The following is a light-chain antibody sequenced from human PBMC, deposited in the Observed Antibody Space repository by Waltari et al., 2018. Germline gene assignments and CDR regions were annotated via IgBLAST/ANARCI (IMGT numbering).Light chain of an antibody. Sequence: DIVMTQAPLSLSVTPGHAASISRTSSQSLLHSDGNTHLYWYLQKPGQPPQPLIYEVSNRFSGVPERFRGGGSGTDFTLKISRVEAEDVGLYYCMQNIQIPVSFGGGTKVEIK. J-gene: IGKJ4*01. CDR2: EVS. CDR1: QSLLHSDGNTH. V-gene: IGKV2D-29*01. CDR3: MQNIQIPVS.